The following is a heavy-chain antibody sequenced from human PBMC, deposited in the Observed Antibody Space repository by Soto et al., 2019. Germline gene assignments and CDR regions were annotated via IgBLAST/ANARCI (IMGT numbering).Heavy chain of an antibody. CDR1: GFMFDNYA. CDR3: ARGRYFDASGGCANY. D-gene: IGHD5-12*01. J-gene: IGHJ4*02. Sequence: EMRLLESGGGSVSPGASARLSCLTSGFMFDNYAMSWVRQSPARGLEWVAAISGSGHATYYTQSVRGRFTISRDKSEKAVFLQMNNLRTEDTAIYYCARGRYFDASGGCANYWGLGTLVTVSP. CDR2: ISGSGHAT. V-gene: IGHV3-23*01.